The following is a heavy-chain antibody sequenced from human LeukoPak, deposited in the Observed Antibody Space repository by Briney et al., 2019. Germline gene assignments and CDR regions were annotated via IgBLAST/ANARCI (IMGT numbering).Heavy chain of an antibody. CDR1: GFTFSSYW. Sequence: GGSLRLSCAASGFTFSSYWMHWVRQAPGKGLEWISHISASSATIHYADSVKGRFSISRDNAKNSLYLQVNSLRAEDTAVYYCARDLNWGLDYWGQGTLVTVSS. D-gene: IGHD7-27*01. V-gene: IGHV3-48*01. J-gene: IGHJ4*02. CDR3: ARDLNWGLDY. CDR2: ISASSATI.